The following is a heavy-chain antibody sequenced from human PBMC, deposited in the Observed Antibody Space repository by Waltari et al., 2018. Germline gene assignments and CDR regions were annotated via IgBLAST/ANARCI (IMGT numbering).Heavy chain of an antibody. CDR1: GLIISDYA. CDR2: IRSRFKGDAT. D-gene: IGHD7-27*01. CDR3: IRPFEMGID. V-gene: IGHV3-73*01. Sequence: EVQLVESGGALVQPGGSLNLSCAASGLIISDYAIHCVRQASGKGPEWVGRIRSRFKGDATAYGESVQGRFTISRDDSKNTVYLEMNSLKTDDTAVYYCIRPFEMGIDWGQGTLVTVSS. J-gene: IGHJ4*02.